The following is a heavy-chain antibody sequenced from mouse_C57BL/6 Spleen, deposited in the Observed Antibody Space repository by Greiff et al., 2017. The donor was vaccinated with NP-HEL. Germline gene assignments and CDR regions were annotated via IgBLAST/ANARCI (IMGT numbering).Heavy chain of an antibody. D-gene: IGHD2-2*01. Sequence: EVQGVESGGGLVKPGGSLKLSCAASGFTFSSYAMSWVRQTPEKRLEWVATISDGGSYTYYPVNVKGRFTISRDNAKNNLYLQMSHLKSEDTAMYYCARDGYLYYAMDYWGQGTSVTVSS. CDR1: GFTFSSYA. V-gene: IGHV5-4*01. CDR2: ISDGGSYT. J-gene: IGHJ4*01. CDR3: ARDGYLYYAMDY.